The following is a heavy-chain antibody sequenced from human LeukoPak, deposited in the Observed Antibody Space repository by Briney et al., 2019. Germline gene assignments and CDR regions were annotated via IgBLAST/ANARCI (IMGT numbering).Heavy chain of an antibody. J-gene: IGHJ4*02. CDR3: ARRVYGYPIDY. Sequence: PGGSLRLSCAASGFTFSSYAMSWVRQPPGKGLEWIGSIYYSGSTYYNPSLKSRVTISVDTSKNQFSLKLSSVTAADTAVYYCARRVYGYPIDYWGQGTLVTVSS. D-gene: IGHD5-18*01. CDR1: GFTFSSYA. CDR2: IYYSGST. V-gene: IGHV4-39*01.